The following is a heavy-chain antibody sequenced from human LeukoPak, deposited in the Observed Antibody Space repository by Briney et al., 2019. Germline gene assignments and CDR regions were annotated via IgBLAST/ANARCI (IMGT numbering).Heavy chain of an antibody. CDR3: ARPYSSGWDDAFDI. J-gene: IGHJ3*02. Sequence: GGSLRLSCVASGFAFSNYGTHWVRQAPGKGLEWVTFMQYDGSVEFYADSVKGRFTISRDNAKNSLYLQMNSLRAEDTAVYYCARPYSSGWDDAFDIWGQGTMVTVSS. CDR1: GFAFSNYG. V-gene: IGHV3-30*02. CDR2: MQYDGSVE. D-gene: IGHD6-19*01.